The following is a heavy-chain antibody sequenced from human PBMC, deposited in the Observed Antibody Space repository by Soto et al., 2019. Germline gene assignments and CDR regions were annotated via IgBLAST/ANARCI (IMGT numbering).Heavy chain of an antibody. CDR2: INHSGST. CDR1: VGSFSGYY. D-gene: IGHD6-19*01. Sequence: NPSETLSLTCAVYVGSFSGYYWSWIRQPPGKGLEWIWEINHSGSTNYNPSLKSRVTISVDTSKNQFSMKLASVSAADTAVYYCARGVGRSGLNWFAPWGQGTLVTVSS. J-gene: IGHJ5*02. CDR3: ARGVGRSGLNWFAP. V-gene: IGHV4-34*01.